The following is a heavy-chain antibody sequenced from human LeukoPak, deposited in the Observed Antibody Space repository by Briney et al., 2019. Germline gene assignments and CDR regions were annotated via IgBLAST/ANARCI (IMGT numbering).Heavy chain of an antibody. CDR2: INHSGST. V-gene: IGHV4-34*01. D-gene: IGHD6-19*01. Sequence: SETLSLTCAVHGGSFSGYYWSWIRQPPGKGLEWIGEINHSGSTNYNPSLKSRVTISVDTSKNQFSLKLSSVTAADTAVYYCARGQVGRAGTFRIWAYFDHWGQGTLVIVSS. CDR1: GGSFSGYY. J-gene: IGHJ4*02. CDR3: ARGQVGRAGTFRIWAYFDH.